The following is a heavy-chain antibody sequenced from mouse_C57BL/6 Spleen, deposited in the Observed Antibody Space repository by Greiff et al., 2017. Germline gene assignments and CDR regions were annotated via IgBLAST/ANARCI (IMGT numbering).Heavy chain of an antibody. J-gene: IGHJ2*01. D-gene: IGHD1-1*01. CDR1: GYTFTSYW. Sequence: QVQLKQPGTELVKPGASVKLSCKASGYTFTSYWMHWVKQRPGQGLEWIGNINPSNGGTNYNEKFKSKATLTVDKSSSTAYMQLSSLTSEDSAVYYCARSFITTVVAPDYWGQGTTLTVSS. CDR2: INPSNGGT. V-gene: IGHV1-53*01. CDR3: ARSFITTVVAPDY.